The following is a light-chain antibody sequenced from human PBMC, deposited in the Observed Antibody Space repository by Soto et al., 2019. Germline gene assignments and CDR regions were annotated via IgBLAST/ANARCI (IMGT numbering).Light chain of an antibody. CDR1: HSVSSN. CDR3: QQYNNWLLYS. J-gene: IGKJ2*01. V-gene: IGKV3-15*01. CDR2: GAS. Sequence: EIVMTHSPATLSVSPGQRATLSCRASHSVSSNLAWYQQKPGQAPRLLIYGASTRATGIPARFSGSGSETEFTLTISSLQSEDFAVYYCQQYNNWLLYSFGQGTKLEIK.